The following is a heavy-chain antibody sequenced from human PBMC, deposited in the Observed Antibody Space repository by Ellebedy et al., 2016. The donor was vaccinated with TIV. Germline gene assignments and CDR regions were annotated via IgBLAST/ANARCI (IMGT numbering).Heavy chain of an antibody. Sequence: SETLSLTXTVSGGSISSGDYYWSWIRQPPGKGLEWIGEINHSGSTNYNPSLKSRVTISVDTSKNQFSLKLSSVTAADTAVYYCAREGGYSGYDRDSYNYWGQGTLVTVSS. D-gene: IGHD5-12*01. CDR3: AREGGYSGYDRDSYNY. CDR2: INHSGST. V-gene: IGHV4-39*07. J-gene: IGHJ4*02. CDR1: GGSISSGDYY.